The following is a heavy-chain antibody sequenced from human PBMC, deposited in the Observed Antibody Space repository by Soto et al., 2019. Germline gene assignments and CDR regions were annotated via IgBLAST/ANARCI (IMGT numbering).Heavy chain of an antibody. J-gene: IGHJ4*02. CDR1: GFTFSSYA. Sequence: SGGSLRLSCAASGFTFSSYAMSWVRQAPGKGLEWVSAISGSGGSTYYADSVKGRFTISRDNSKNTLYLQMNSLRAEDTAVYYCAKVLFTEGSQLLSPYYDYWGQGTLVTVSS. CDR2: ISGSGGST. D-gene: IGHD2-2*01. V-gene: IGHV3-23*01. CDR3: AKVLFTEGSQLLSPYYDY.